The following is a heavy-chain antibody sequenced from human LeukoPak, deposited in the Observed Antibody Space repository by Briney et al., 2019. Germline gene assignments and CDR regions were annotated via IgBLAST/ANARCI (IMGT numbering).Heavy chain of an antibody. J-gene: IGHJ5*02. CDR1: GGSFSGYY. CDR2: INHSGST. D-gene: IGHD3-22*01. Sequence: SETLSLTCAVYGGSFSGYYWSWIRQPPGKGLEWIGEINHSGSTNYNPSLKSRVTISVDTSKNQFSLKLSSVTAADTAVYYCARIVGYDSSGYTMGNWFDPWGQGTLVTVSS. V-gene: IGHV4-34*01. CDR3: ARIVGYDSSGYTMGNWFDP.